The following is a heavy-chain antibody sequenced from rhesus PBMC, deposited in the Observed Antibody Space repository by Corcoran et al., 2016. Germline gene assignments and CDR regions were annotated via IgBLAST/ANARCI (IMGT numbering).Heavy chain of an antibody. CDR2: IHSSYTKT. V-gene: IGHV4S10*01. J-gene: IGHJ4*01. D-gene: IGHD2-21*01. Sequence: QVQLQESGPGVVKPSETLSLTCVVSGGSISDSYRWSWIRQPPGKGLECIGYIHSSYTKTNYNPPRKSRVTISKDTSKNQFSVKLSSVTSADTAVYYCVRGDFCTGGGCHFDFWGQGVLVTVSS. CDR1: GGSISDSYR. CDR3: VRGDFCTGGGCHFDF.